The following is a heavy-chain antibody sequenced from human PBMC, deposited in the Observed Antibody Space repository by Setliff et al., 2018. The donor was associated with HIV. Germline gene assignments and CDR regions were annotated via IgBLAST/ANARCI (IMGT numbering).Heavy chain of an antibody. CDR3: ARAITMIVEVTSNWFDP. J-gene: IGHJ5*02. CDR1: GGSISSHY. CDR2: IYYSGST. V-gene: IGHV4-59*11. Sequence: PSETLSLTCTVSGGSISSHYWSWIRQPPGKGLEWIGSIYYSGSTNYNPSLKSRVTISVDTSKNQFSLKLSSVTAADTAVYYCARAITMIVEVTSNWFDPWGQGTLVTVS. D-gene: IGHD3-22*01.